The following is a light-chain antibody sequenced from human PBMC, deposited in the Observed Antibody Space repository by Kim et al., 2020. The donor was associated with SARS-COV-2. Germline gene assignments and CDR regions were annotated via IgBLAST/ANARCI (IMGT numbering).Light chain of an antibody. CDR2: GEN. V-gene: IGLV3-19*01. Sequence: ALGQTVRITCQGDSLSTYYASWYKQKPGQAPVLVIYGENNRPSGIPDRFSGSSSGNTASLTITGAQAEDEADYFCNSRDSSGNSYFFGTGTKVTVL. CDR1: SLSTYY. CDR3: NSRDSSGNSYF. J-gene: IGLJ1*01.